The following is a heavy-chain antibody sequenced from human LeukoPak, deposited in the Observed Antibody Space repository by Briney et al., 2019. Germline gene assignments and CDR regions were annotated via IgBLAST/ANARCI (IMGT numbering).Heavy chain of an antibody. CDR2: ISYDGSNK. Sequence: PGRSLRLSCAASGFNFSVYAMHWVRQAPGKGLEWVAVISYDGSNKYYADSVKGRFTISRDNSKNTLYLQMNSLRAEDTAVYYCARDSDYGDPTGPQYGMDVWGQGTTVTVSS. CDR3: ARDSDYGDPTGPQYGMDV. J-gene: IGHJ6*02. V-gene: IGHV3-30-3*01. CDR1: GFNFSVYA. D-gene: IGHD4-17*01.